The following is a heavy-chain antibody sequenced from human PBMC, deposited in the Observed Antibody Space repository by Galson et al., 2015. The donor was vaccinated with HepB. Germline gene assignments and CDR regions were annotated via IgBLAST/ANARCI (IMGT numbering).Heavy chain of an antibody. CDR2: ISYDGSNK. CDR3: AKPLSHPFAVAPVDY. J-gene: IGHJ4*02. CDR1: GFTLSSYG. Sequence: SLRLSCAASGFTLSSYGMHWVRQAPGKGLEWVAVISYDGSNKYYADSVKGRFTISRDNSKNTLYLQMNSLRAEDTAVYYCAKPLSHPFAVAPVDYWGQGTLVTVSS. V-gene: IGHV3-30*18. D-gene: IGHD6-19*01.